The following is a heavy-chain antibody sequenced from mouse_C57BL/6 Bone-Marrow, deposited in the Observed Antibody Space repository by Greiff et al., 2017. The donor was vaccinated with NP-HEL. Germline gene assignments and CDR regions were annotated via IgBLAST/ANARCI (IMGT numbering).Heavy chain of an antibody. V-gene: IGHV1-64*01. CDR2: IHPNSGST. CDR1: GYTFTSYW. D-gene: IGHD3-3*01. Sequence: QVQLQQPGAELVKPGASVKLSCKASGYTFTSYWMHWVKQRPGQGLEWIGMIHPNSGSTNYNEKFKSKATLTVDESSSTAYMQLSSLTSEDSAVYYCASLGSPSYWYFDVWGTGTTVTVSS. CDR3: ASLGSPSYWYFDV. J-gene: IGHJ1*03.